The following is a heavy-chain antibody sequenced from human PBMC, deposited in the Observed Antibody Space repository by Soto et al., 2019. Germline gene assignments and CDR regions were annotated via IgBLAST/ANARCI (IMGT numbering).Heavy chain of an antibody. V-gene: IGHV1-69*12. Sequence: QVQLVQSGAEVKKPGSSVKVSCKASGGTFSSYAISWVRQAPGQGLEWMGGIIPIFGTANYAQKFQGRVTITADESTSPAYMELSSLGSEDMAVYYCARVCAYYYGSGSYPAGMDVWGQGTTVTVSS. CDR3: ARVCAYYYGSGSYPAGMDV. D-gene: IGHD3-10*01. J-gene: IGHJ6*02. CDR2: IIPIFGTA. CDR1: GGTFSSYA.